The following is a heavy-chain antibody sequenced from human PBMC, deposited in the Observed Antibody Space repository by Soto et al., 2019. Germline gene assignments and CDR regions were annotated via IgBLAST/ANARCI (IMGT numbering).Heavy chain of an antibody. CDR3: AKAGYYDFWSGSPGWFDP. V-gene: IGHV3-23*01. CDR1: GFTFSSYA. D-gene: IGHD3-3*01. CDR2: ISGSGGST. J-gene: IGHJ5*02. Sequence: SLRLSCASSGFTFSSYAMSWVRQAPGKGLEWVSAISGSGGSTYYADSVKGRFTISRDNSKNTLYLQMNSLRAEDTAVYYCAKAGYYDFWSGSPGWFDPWGQEPWSPSPQ.